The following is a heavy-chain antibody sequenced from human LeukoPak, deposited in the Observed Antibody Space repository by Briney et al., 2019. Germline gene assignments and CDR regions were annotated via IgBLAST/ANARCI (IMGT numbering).Heavy chain of an antibody. Sequence: PSETLSLTCTVSGGSISRGDYYWSWIRQPPGKGLEWIGYIYYSGSTYYNPSLKSRVTISVDTSKNQFSMKLSSVTAADTAVYYCARESHSSSSFYYYYMDVWGKGTTVTVSS. CDR1: GGSISRGDYY. CDR3: ARESHSSSSFYYYYMDV. V-gene: IGHV4-30-4*08. D-gene: IGHD6-6*01. J-gene: IGHJ6*03. CDR2: IYYSGST.